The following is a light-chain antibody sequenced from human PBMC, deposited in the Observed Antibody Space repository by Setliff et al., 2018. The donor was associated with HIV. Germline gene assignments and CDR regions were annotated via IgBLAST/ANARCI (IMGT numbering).Light chain of an antibody. CDR2: EVK. V-gene: IGLV2-23*02. J-gene: IGLJ1*01. CDR3: SSYTGSDTFDV. CDR1: NSDIGTYDL. Sequence: QSVQTQPASVSGSPGQAITISCTGNNSDIGTYDLVSWYQQHPGRAPKLTIFEVKRRPSGVSNRFSGSKSGNTASLTISGLQAEDEATYFCSSYTGSDTFDVFGTGTKVTVL.